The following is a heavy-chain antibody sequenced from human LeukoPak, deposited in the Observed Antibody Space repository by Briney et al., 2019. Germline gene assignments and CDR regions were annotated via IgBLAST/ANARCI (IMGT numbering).Heavy chain of an antibody. CDR3: AREETSTVWD. D-gene: IGHD3-16*01. CDR2: ICYSGNT. CDR1: GGSISSYY. J-gene: IGHJ4*02. V-gene: IGHV4-59*12. Sequence: SETLFLTCTVSGGSISSYYWSWIRQPPGKGLEWIGSICYSGNTFYKPSLTSRVTISIDTSKNQFSLKLNSMTAADTAVYYCAREETSTVWDWGQGTLVTVSS.